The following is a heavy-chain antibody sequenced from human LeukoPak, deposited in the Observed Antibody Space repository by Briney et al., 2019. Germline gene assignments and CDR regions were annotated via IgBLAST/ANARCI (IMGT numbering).Heavy chain of an antibody. CDR3: AKSSGWYFDH. CDR1: AGSISEYY. CDR2: ISNSGST. D-gene: IGHD6-19*01. Sequence: NASETLSLTCNVPAGSISEYYWSWIRQPPGKGLEWIGYISNSGSTNYNPSLKSRVTISVDTTKNQFSLKLSSVTAADTAVYYCAKSSGWYFDHWGQGTRVTVS. J-gene: IGHJ4*02. V-gene: IGHV4-59*08.